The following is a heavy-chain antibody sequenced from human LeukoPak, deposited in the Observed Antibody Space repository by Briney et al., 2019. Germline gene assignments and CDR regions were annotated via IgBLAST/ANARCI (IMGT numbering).Heavy chain of an antibody. J-gene: IGHJ4*02. CDR1: GFTFSNYA. CDR2: ISSGGTYE. CDR3: ARDSTYYYDSGSSGPHYFDN. Sequence: GGSLRLSCAASGFTFSNYAMHWVRQAPGKGLEWVALISSGGTYEYYADSVKGRFTISRDNSKNTLYLQLNSLRAEDTAVYYCARDSTYYYDSGSSGPHYFDNWGQGTLVTVSS. D-gene: IGHD3-10*01. V-gene: IGHV3-30*01.